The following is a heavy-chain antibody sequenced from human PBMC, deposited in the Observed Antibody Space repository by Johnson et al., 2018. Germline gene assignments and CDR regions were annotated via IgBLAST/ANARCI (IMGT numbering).Heavy chain of an antibody. CDR1: DFSFSNAW. CDR3: TAPAPFHH. V-gene: IGHV3-15*07. CDR2: VKIKVHGETT. J-gene: IGHJ1*01. Sequence: VQLVESGGGLVEPGGSLRLSCTSSDFSFSNAWMDWVRQAPGKGLEWVARVKIKVHGETTDYAAAVKGRFTISRDDSKVTLYLQMNSLKTEDTAVYSCTAPAPFHHWGQGTLITVSS.